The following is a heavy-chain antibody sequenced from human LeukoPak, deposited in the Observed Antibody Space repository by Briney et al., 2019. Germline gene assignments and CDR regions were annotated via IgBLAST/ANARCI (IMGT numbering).Heavy chain of an antibody. CDR2: IWYDGSNK. Sequence: PGRSLRLSCAASGFTFSSYGMHWVRQAPGKGLEWVAVIWYDGSNKYYADSVKGRFTISRDNSKNTLYLQMNSLRAEDTAVYYCASFYLGSPPGDAFDIWGQGTMVTVSS. D-gene: IGHD3-10*01. CDR3: ASFYLGSPPGDAFDI. J-gene: IGHJ3*02. V-gene: IGHV3-33*01. CDR1: GFTFSSYG.